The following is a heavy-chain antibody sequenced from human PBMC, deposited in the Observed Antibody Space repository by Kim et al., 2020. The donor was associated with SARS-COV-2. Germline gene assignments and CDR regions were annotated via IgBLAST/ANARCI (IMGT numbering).Heavy chain of an antibody. V-gene: IGHV3-15*01. CDR1: GFTFSNAW. CDR3: TTPNYGSVDYYGMDV. D-gene: IGHD3-10*01. Sequence: GGSLRLSCAASGFTFSNAWMSWVRQAPGKGLEWVGRIKSKTDGGTTDYAAPVKGRFTISRDDSKNTLYLQMNSLKTEDTAVYYCTTPNYGSVDYYGMDVWGQGTTVTVSS. J-gene: IGHJ6*02. CDR2: IKSKTDGGTT.